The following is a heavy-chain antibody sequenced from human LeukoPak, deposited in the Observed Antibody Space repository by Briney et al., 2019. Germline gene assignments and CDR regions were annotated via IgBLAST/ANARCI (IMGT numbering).Heavy chain of an antibody. D-gene: IGHD6-13*01. J-gene: IGHJ4*02. V-gene: IGHV4-59*01. CDR3: ARSIAAADPFDY. Sequence: SETLSLTCAVYGGSFSGYYWSWIRQPPGKGLEWIGYIYYRGNTNSNPSLKSRVTISVDTSKNQFSLKLSSVTAADTAVYYCARSIAAADPFDYWGQGTLVTVSS. CDR2: IYYRGNT. CDR1: GGSFSGYY.